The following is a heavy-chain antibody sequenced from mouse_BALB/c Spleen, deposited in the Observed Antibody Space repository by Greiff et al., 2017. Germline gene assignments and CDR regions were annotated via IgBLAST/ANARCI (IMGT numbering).Heavy chain of an antibody. CDR3: NARILTGYFDY. D-gene: IGHD4-1*01. Sequence: EVQLQQSGAELVRSGASVKLSCTASGFNIKDYYMHWVKQRPEQGLEWIGWIDPENGDTEYAPKFQGKATMTADTSSNTAYLQLSSLTSEDTAVYYCNARILTGYFDYWGQGTTLTVAS. J-gene: IGHJ2*01. CDR1: GFNIKDYY. CDR2: IDPENGDT. V-gene: IGHV14-4*02.